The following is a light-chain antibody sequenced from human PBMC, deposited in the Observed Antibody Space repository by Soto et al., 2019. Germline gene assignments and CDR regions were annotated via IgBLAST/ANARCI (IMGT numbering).Light chain of an antibody. CDR3: QQYGGSPRIN. J-gene: IGKJ5*01. V-gene: IGKV3-20*01. CDR2: GAS. Sequence: IVLTHSPGTLSLSPWERATLSCRASERLSSVYLAWYQQRPGQPPRLLIYGASNRATGIPDRFSGSGSGTDFTLIINRLEPEDVAIYYCQQYGGSPRINFGQGTRLEIK. CDR1: ERLSSVY.